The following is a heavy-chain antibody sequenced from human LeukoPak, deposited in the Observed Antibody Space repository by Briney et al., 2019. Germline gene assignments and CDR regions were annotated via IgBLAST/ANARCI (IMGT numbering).Heavy chain of an antibody. D-gene: IGHD3-10*01. CDR2: MYYSGST. J-gene: IGHJ6*03. CDR3: ARGRSSMVRGYYYYYMDV. V-gene: IGHV4-39*07. Sequence: SESLSLTCTVSGVSISSSRYYWGWIRQPPGKGLEWIGSMYYSGSTYYNPSLKSRVTISVDTSKHQFSLKLSSVTAADTAVYYCARGRSSMVRGYYYYYMDVWGKGTTVTISS. CDR1: GVSISSSRYY.